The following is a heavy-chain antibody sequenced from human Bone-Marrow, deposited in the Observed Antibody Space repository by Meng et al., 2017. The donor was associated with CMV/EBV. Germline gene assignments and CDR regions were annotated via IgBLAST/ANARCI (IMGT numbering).Heavy chain of an antibody. V-gene: IGHV3-48*03. D-gene: IGHD3-9*01. J-gene: IGHJ4*02. CDR1: GFTFSSYE. Sequence: GESLKISCATSGFTFSSYEMNWVRQAPGKGLEWVSYISSSGSTIYYADSVKGRFTISRDNAKNSLYLQMNSLRAEDTAVYYCAGYYDILTGYSRFAYWGPGNLV. CDR3: AGYYDILTGYSRFAY. CDR2: ISSSGSTI.